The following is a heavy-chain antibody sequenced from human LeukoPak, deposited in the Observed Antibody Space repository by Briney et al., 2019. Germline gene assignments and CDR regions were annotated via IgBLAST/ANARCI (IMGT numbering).Heavy chain of an antibody. Sequence: PGGSLRLSCAASGFTFSTYAMSWVRQAPGKGLEWVSAISSSGYSTYYADSVRGRFTISRDNSKNTVYLQMSSLRAEDTAVYYCAKHSTGVECWGRGTLVTVSS. D-gene: IGHD3-10*01. CDR3: AKHSTGVEC. CDR1: GFTFSTYA. J-gene: IGHJ2*01. V-gene: IGHV3-23*01. CDR2: ISSSGYST.